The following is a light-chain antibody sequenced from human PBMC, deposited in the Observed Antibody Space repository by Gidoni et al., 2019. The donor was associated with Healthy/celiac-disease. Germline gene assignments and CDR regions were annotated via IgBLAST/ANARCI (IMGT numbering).Light chain of an antibody. V-gene: IGKV3-20*01. Sequence: EIVLTQSPGTLSLSPGERATLSCRASQSVSSSYLACYQQKPGQAPRLLIYGASSRATGIPDRFSVSVSGTDFTLTISRLEPEDFAVYYCQQYGSSPQTFXXXTKVEIK. CDR2: GAS. J-gene: IGKJ1*01. CDR3: QQYGSSPQT. CDR1: QSVSSSY.